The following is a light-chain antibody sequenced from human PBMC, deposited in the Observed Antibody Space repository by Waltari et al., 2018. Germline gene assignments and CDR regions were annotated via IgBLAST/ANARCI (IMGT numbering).Light chain of an antibody. CDR2: GAS. CDR3: QQYFGIPIT. CDR1: QGISSS. V-gene: IGKV1-NL1*01. Sequence: DIQMTQSPSSLPASLGDRVTITCRASQGISSSLAWYQKKVGEAPKLLLYGASRLESGVTSRFSGSGSGTVYTLTISSLQPEDFATYYCQQYFGIPITFGQGTRLE. J-gene: IGKJ5*01.